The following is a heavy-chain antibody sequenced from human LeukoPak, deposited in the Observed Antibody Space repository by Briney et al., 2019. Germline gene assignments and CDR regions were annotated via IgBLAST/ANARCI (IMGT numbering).Heavy chain of an antibody. V-gene: IGHV4-61*02. CDR1: GGSISSGSYY. CDR3: ARDVSH. D-gene: IGHD5/OR15-5a*01. Sequence: SETLSLTCTVSGGSISSGSYYWSWIRQPAGKGLEWIGRIYTSGSTNYNPSLKSRVTISVDTSKNQFSLKLSSVTAADTAVYYCARDVSHWGQGTLVTVSS. J-gene: IGHJ4*02. CDR2: IYTSGST.